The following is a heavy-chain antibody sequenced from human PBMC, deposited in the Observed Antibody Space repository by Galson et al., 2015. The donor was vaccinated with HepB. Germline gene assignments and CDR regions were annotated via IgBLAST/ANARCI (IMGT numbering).Heavy chain of an antibody. CDR2: ISAYNGNT. Sequence: SVKVSCKASGYTFTSYGISWVRQAPGQGLEWMGWISAYNGNTNYAQKLQGRVTMTTDTSTSTAHMELRSLRSDDTAVYYCARVVTRNWYFDLWGRGTLVTVSS. D-gene: IGHD1-14*01. J-gene: IGHJ2*01. V-gene: IGHV1-18*01. CDR1: GYTFTSYG. CDR3: ARVVTRNWYFDL.